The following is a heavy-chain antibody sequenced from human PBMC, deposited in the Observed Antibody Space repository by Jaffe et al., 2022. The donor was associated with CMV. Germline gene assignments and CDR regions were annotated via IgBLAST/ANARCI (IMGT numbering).Heavy chain of an antibody. V-gene: IGHV1-24*01. CDR2: FDPEDGET. Sequence: QVQLVQSGAEVKKPGASVKVSCKVSGYTLTELSMHWVRQAPGKGLEWMGGFDPEDGETIYAQKFQGRVTMTEDTSTDTAYMELSSLRSEDTAVYYCATGSPVWSFGGVIVEKYYFDYWGQGTLVTVSS. CDR3: ATGSPVWSFGGVIVEKYYFDY. CDR1: GYTLTELS. J-gene: IGHJ4*02. D-gene: IGHD3-16*02.